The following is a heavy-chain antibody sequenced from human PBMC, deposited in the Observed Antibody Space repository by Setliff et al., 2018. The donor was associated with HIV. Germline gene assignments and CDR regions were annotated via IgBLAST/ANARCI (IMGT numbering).Heavy chain of an antibody. J-gene: IGHJ4*02. CDR3: ARVRTNWDYDFWSGHISSDYFDY. CDR2: INHSGST. CDR1: GGSLSGYY. D-gene: IGHD3-3*01. Sequence: ETLSLTCVVSGGSLSGYYWSWIRQPPGKGLEWIGEINHSGSTNYNPSLKSRVTISVDTSKNQFSLKLSSVTAADTAVYYCARVRTNWDYDFWSGHISSDYFDYWGQGTLVTVSS. V-gene: IGHV4-34*01.